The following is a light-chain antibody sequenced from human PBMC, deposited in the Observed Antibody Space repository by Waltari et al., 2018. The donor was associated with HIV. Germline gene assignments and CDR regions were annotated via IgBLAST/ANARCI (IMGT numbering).Light chain of an antibody. Sequence: QSALTQPPPASGSPGQSVTISCTGTRSAVGGYKFVPWYQPHPGKAPKLMIYEVSKRPSGVPDRFSGSKSGNTASLTVSGLQAEDEADYYCSSYAGSNNVVFGGGTKLTVL. CDR1: RSAVGGYKF. J-gene: IGLJ2*01. V-gene: IGLV2-8*01. CDR3: SSYAGSNNVV. CDR2: EVS.